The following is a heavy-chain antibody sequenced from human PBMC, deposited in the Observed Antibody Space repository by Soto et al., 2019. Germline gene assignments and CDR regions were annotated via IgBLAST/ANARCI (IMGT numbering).Heavy chain of an antibody. CDR1: GFTVSSDY. CDR3: ARTKVATMGSVYFDY. V-gene: IGHV3-53*01. J-gene: IGHJ4*02. Sequence: GGSLRLSCAASGFTVSSDYMSWVRQAPGKGLEWVSVIYSGGSTYYAGSVKGRFTISRDNSKNTLYLQMNSLRAEDTAVYYCARTKVATMGSVYFDYWGQGTLVTVSS. D-gene: IGHD5-12*01. CDR2: IYSGGST.